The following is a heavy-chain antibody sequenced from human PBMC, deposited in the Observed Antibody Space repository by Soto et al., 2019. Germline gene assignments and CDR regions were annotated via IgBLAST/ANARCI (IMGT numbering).Heavy chain of an antibody. Sequence: GGSLRLSCAASGFTFSSYAMSWVRQAPGKGLEWASAISGSGGSTYYADSVKGRFTISRDNSKNTLYLQMNSLRAEDTAVYYCAKEGRGAGYYYYGMDVWGQGTTVTVSS. V-gene: IGHV3-23*01. D-gene: IGHD6-19*01. CDR2: ISGSGGST. CDR3: AKEGRGAGYYYYGMDV. J-gene: IGHJ6*02. CDR1: GFTFSSYA.